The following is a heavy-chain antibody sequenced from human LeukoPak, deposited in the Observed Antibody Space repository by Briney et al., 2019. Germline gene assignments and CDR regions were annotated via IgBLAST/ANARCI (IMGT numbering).Heavy chain of an antibody. Sequence: PSETLSLTCTVSGGSISSYYWSWIRQPPGKGLEWIGYIYYSGSTNYNPSLKSRVTISIDTSKNQFSLKLSSVTAADTAVYYCARDPPPHTASDAFDIWGRGTMVTVSS. J-gene: IGHJ3*02. V-gene: IGHV4-59*12. CDR3: ARDPPPHTASDAFDI. D-gene: IGHD2-21*02. CDR1: GGSISSYY. CDR2: IYYSGST.